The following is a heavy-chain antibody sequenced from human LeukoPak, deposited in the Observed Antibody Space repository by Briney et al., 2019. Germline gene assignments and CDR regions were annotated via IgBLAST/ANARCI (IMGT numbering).Heavy chain of an antibody. D-gene: IGHD4-17*01. V-gene: IGHV3-64*01. Sequence: SGGSLRLSCAASGFTFSSYAMHWVRQAPGKGLEYVSAISSNGGSTYYANSVKGRFTISGDNSKNTLYLQMGSLRAEDMAVYYCAKEIWPTVTTPGWTYFDYWGQGTLVTVSS. J-gene: IGHJ4*02. CDR3: AKEIWPTVTTPGWTYFDY. CDR2: ISSNGGST. CDR1: GFTFSSYA.